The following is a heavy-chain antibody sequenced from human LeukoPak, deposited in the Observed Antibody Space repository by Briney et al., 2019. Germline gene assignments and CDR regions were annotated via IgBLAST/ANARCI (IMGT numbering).Heavy chain of an antibody. CDR1: GFTFDDYG. Sequence: GGSLRLSCAASGFTFDDYGMSWVRQAPGKGLEWVSGINWNGGCTGYADSVKGRFTISRDNAKNSLYLQMNSLRAEDTALYYCARYPYGWYENDCYFDYWGQGTLVTVSS. D-gene: IGHD6-19*01. CDR2: INWNGGCT. V-gene: IGHV3-20*04. J-gene: IGHJ4*02. CDR3: ARYPYGWYENDCYFDY.